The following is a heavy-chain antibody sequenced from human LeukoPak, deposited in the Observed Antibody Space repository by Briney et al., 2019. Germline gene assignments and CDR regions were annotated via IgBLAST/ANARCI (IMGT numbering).Heavy chain of an antibody. D-gene: IGHD6-19*01. Sequence: PGGSLRLSCAASGFTFSSYEMNWVRQAPGKGLEWVSYISSRGSTIYYADSVKGRFTISRDNAKNSLYLQMNSLRAEDTAVYYCARDWIAVAGTHYYYGMDVWGKGTTVTVSS. CDR1: GFTFSSYE. V-gene: IGHV3-48*03. J-gene: IGHJ6*04. CDR2: ISSRGSTI. CDR3: ARDWIAVAGTHYYYGMDV.